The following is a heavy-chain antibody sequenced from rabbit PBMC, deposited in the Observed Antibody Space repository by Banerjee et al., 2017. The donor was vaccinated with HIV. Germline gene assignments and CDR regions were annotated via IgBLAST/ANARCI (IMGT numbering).Heavy chain of an antibody. CDR1: GIDFSTYYY. V-gene: IGHV1S40*01. Sequence: QSLEESGGDLVKPGGTLTLTCKASGIDFSTYYYMCWVRQAPGKGLEWIGCIYTGGLRNTDYASWATGRFTISKTSSTTVTLQMTSLTAADTATYFCARDSYGGSAYYFDLWGQGTLVTVS. CDR3: ARDSYGGSAYYFDL. J-gene: IGHJ4*01. D-gene: IGHD4-2*01. CDR2: IYTGGLRNT.